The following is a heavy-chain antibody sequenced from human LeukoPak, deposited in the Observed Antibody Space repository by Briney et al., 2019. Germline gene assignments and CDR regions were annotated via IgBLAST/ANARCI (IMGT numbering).Heavy chain of an antibody. CDR1: GFTFSSYE. CDR2: ISSSGSTI. Sequence: QPGGSLRLSCAASGFTFSSYEMNWVRQAPGKGLEWVSYISSSGSTIYYADSVKGRFTISRDNAKNSLYLQMNSLRAEDTAVYYCARELRYFDWLSNFDYWGQGTLVTVSP. D-gene: IGHD3-9*01. V-gene: IGHV3-48*03. CDR3: ARELRYFDWLSNFDY. J-gene: IGHJ4*02.